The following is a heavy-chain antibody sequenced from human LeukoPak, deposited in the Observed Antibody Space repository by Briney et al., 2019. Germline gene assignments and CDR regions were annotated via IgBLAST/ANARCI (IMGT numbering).Heavy chain of an antibody. V-gene: IGHV3-33*08. CDR1: GFTFSSYA. CDR3: ARDQGIAAAAYYYYYGMDV. J-gene: IGHJ6*02. CDR2: IWYDGSNK. D-gene: IGHD6-13*01. Sequence: GRSLRLSCAASGFTFSSYAMHWVRQAPGKGLEWVAVIWYDGSNKYYADSVKGRFTISRDNSKNTLYLQMNSLRAEDTAVYYCARDQGIAAAAYYYYYGMDVWGQGTTVTVSS.